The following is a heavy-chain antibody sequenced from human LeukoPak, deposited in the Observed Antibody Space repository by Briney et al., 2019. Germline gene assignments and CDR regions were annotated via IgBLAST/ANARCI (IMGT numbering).Heavy chain of an antibody. J-gene: IGHJ4*02. CDR3: ARHAYLVSGYSQFDY. D-gene: IGHD3-22*01. CDR1: GGSLSSYY. V-gene: IGHV4-59*08. Sequence: SETLSLTCTVSGGSLSSYYWSWIRQPPGKGLEWIGYIYYSGSTNYSPSLKSRVTISVDTSKNQFSLKLSSVTAADTAVYYCARHAYLVSGYSQFDYWGQGTLVTVSS. CDR2: IYYSGST.